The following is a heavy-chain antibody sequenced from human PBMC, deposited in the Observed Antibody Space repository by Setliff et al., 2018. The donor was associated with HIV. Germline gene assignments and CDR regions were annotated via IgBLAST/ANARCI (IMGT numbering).Heavy chain of an antibody. Sequence: TGGSLRLSCAASGFTFSSHWMTWIRQAPGKGLEWVANIKQDGSEKYYVDSVKGRFTISRDNAKNSLYLQMNSLRAEDTAVYYCARRWSNVPDYWGQGTLVTVSS. CDR2: IKQDGSEK. CDR1: GFTFSSHW. D-gene: IGHD2-8*02. CDR3: ARRWSNVPDY. J-gene: IGHJ4*02. V-gene: IGHV3-7*01.